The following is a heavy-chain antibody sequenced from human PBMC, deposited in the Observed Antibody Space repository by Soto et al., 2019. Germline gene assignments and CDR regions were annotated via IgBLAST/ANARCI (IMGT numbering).Heavy chain of an antibody. CDR2: INPSGRT. Sequence: KPSETLSLTCAVSGGSFSGYHWSWIRQPPGKGLEWIGEINPSGRTKYKPSLESRVIISVDTSKNQVSLKLSAVTAADTAVYYCARAGGSYDYSMDVWGQGTTVTVSS. D-gene: IGHD6-25*01. J-gene: IGHJ6*02. CDR3: ARAGGSYDYSMDV. CDR1: GGSFSGYH. V-gene: IGHV4-34*01.